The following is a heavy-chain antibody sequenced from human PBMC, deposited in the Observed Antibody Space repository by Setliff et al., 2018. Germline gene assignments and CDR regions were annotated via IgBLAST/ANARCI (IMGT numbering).Heavy chain of an antibody. CDR2: MYYSGNT. Sequence: SETLSLTCTVPGGSISSSNYYWGWIRQPPGKGLEWIGSMYYSGNTYCNPSLKSRVTIFVDTSKNQVSLRLSSVTAADTAVYYCARHFRSSKVQFLEYLSDYYFDSWGQGTLVTVSS. V-gene: IGHV4-39*01. J-gene: IGHJ4*02. D-gene: IGHD3-3*01. CDR3: ARHFRSSKVQFLEYLSDYYFDS. CDR1: GGSISSSNYY.